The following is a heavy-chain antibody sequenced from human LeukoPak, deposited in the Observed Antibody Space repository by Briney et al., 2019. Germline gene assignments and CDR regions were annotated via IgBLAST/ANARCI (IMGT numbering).Heavy chain of an antibody. CDR2: IYYSGST. Sequence: SETLSLTCTVSGGSISSYYRSWIRQPPGKGLEWIGYIYYSGSTNYNPSLKSRVTVSVDTSKNQFSLKLSSVTAADTAVYYCARDPVRGRNGMDVWGQGTTVTVSS. V-gene: IGHV4-59*01. CDR1: GGSISSYY. CDR3: ARDPVRGRNGMDV. D-gene: IGHD3-10*01. J-gene: IGHJ6*02.